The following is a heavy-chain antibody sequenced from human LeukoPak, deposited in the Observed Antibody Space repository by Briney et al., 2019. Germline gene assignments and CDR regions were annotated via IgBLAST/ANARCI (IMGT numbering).Heavy chain of an antibody. CDR2: IYPGDSDT. D-gene: IGHD5-12*01. J-gene: IGHJ3*01. CDR1: GYSFTSNW. CDR3: ARPMSAYDSDAFDV. Sequence: GESLKISFKGSGYSFTSNWIGWVRQMPGKGLEWMGIIYPGDSDTRYSPSFQGQVTISADKSISTAYLQWSSLKASDIAMYYCARPMSAYDSDAFDVWGQGTMVTVSS. V-gene: IGHV5-51*01.